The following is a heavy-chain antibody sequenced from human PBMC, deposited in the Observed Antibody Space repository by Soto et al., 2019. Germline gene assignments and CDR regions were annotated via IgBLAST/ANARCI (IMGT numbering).Heavy chain of an antibody. D-gene: IGHD3-3*01. CDR2: MNPNSGNT. CDR1: GYTFTSYD. Sequence: VSVKVSCKASGYTFTSYDINWVRQATGQGLEWMGWMNPNSGNTGYAQKFQGRVTMTRNTSISTAYMELSSLRSEDTAVYYCARGPHITIFGVVIISFWFDPWGQGTLVTVSS. V-gene: IGHV1-8*01. J-gene: IGHJ5*02. CDR3: ARGPHITIFGVVIISFWFDP.